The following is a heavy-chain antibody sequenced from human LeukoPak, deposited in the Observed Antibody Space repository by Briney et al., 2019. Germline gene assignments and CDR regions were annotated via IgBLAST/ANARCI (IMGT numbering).Heavy chain of an antibody. D-gene: IGHD3-10*01. J-gene: IGHJ5*02. Sequence: ASVKVSCKASGYTFTIYYMHWVRQAPGQGLEWMGIINPSGGSTSYAQKFQGRVTMTRDTSTSTVYMELSSLRSEDTAVYYCARDPITMVRGVMSSWFDPWGQGTLVTVSS. CDR1: GYTFTIYY. V-gene: IGHV1-46*01. CDR3: ARDPITMVRGVMSSWFDP. CDR2: INPSGGST.